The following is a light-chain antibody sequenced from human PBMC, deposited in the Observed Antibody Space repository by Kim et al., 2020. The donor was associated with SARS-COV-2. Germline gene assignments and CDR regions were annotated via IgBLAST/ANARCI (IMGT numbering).Light chain of an antibody. CDR3: FSAAAPRV. J-gene: IGLJ3*02. CDR2: EVY. Sequence: QFALTQPASVSGSPGQSITISCTGTRSDIGSHDLVSWYQQHPGKAPKLIISEVYERPSGVSNRFSGSKSGNTASLTISGLQADDEGDYYCFSAAAPRVFGGGTQLTVL. CDR1: RSDIGSHDL. V-gene: IGLV2-23*02.